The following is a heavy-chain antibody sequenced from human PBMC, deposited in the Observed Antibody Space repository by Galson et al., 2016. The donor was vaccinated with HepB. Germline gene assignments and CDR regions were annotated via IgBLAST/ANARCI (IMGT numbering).Heavy chain of an antibody. Sequence: TLSLTWTVSGGSINSGGYSWNWVRQPPGKGLEWIGYIYNSGTTKYSPSLKSRVTISIDGPKNQFSLKLNSVTAADTADYYCARDDGGAFDIWGQGTMVIVSS. J-gene: IGHJ3*02. CDR2: IYNSGTT. D-gene: IGHD3-16*01. CDR3: ARDDGGAFDI. V-gene: IGHV4-30-2*01. CDR1: GGSINSGGYS.